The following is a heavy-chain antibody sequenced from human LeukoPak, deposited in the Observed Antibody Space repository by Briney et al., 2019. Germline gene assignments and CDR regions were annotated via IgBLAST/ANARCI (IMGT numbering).Heavy chain of an antibody. CDR3: ARAARFYGSTGAHAFDI. D-gene: IGHD2-8*02. Sequence: GGSLRLACEASGFTFSNYDMDWVRQGTEKGLEWVSCIGIRGDTHYPDSVKGRFTISRENAKNSLYLQMNSLRVGDTAMYYCARAARFYGSTGAHAFDIWGQGTKVTVS. CDR1: GFTFSNYD. CDR2: IGIRGDT. J-gene: IGHJ3*02. V-gene: IGHV3-13*01.